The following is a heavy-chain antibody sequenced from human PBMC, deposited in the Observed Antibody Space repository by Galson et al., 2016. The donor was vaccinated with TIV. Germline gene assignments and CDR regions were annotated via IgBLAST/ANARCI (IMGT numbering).Heavy chain of an antibody. D-gene: IGHD3-9*01. Sequence: QSGAEVKKPGESLKISCKGSGYSFTSYWIAWVHQMPGKGLELMGVIHPGDSDTRYSPSFQDQVRISADRSISTAYRQWSSLKASDTAMYYCAKQLDFDQRVLDAFHIWGQGTLLTVSS. V-gene: IGHV5-51*07. CDR3: AKQLDFDQRVLDAFHI. J-gene: IGHJ3*02. CDR1: GYSFTSYW. CDR2: IHPGDSDT.